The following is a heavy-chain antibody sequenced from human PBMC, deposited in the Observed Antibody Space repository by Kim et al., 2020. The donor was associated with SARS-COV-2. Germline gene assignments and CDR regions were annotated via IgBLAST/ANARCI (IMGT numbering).Heavy chain of an antibody. V-gene: IGHV5-51*01. CDR3: ARYRGLRVAAQPKTYYFDY. J-gene: IGHJ4*02. CDR1: GYSFTSYW. D-gene: IGHD6-6*01. CDR2: IYPGDSDT. Sequence: GESLKISCKGSGYSFTSYWIGWVRQMPGKGLEWMGIIYPGDSDTRYSPSFQGQVTISADKSISTAYLQWSSLKASDTAMYYCARYRGLRVAAQPKTYYFDYWGQGTLVTVSS.